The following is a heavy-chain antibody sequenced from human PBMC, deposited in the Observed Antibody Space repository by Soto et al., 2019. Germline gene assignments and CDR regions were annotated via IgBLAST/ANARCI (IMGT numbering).Heavy chain of an antibody. CDR3: ARETTYSSGWYPTYYFDY. J-gene: IGHJ4*02. Sequence: PSETLSLTCSVSGGSISSGYYYWSWIRQPPGKGLEWIGNIYYSGNTYYNPSLKSRLIISIDTSKNQFSLKLSSVTAADTAVYYCARETTYSSGWYPTYYFDYWGQGTLVTVSS. D-gene: IGHD6-19*01. CDR1: GGSISSGYYY. V-gene: IGHV4-30-4*02. CDR2: IYYSGNT.